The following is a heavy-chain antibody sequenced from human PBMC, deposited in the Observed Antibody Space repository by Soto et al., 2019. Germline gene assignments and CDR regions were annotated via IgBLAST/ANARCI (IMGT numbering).Heavy chain of an antibody. CDR3: PSARSGHFDS. D-gene: IGHD6-6*01. CDR1: GFTFSNFG. J-gene: IGHJ4*02. CDR2: IRHDGINK. V-gene: IGHV3-33*03. Sequence: PGGSLRLSCAASGFTFSNFGMRWVRQAPGKGLDWVAGIRHDGINKYYADSVEGRFTVSRDDSKNTLYLQMNSLRADDTAVYYCPSARSGHFDSWGQGTLVTVSS.